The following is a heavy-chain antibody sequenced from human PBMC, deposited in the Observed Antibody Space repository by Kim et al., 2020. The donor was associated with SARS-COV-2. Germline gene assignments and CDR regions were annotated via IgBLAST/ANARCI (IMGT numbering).Heavy chain of an antibody. V-gene: IGHV3-30*18. Sequence: GGSLRLSCAASGFTFSSYGMHWVRQAPGKGLEWVAVISYDGSNKYYADSVKGRFTISRDNSKNTLYLQMNSLRAEDTAVYYCAKDDLPAFSYEGYYYGMDVWGQGTTVTVSS. CDR3: AKDDLPAFSYEGYYYGMDV. J-gene: IGHJ6*02. D-gene: IGHD3-3*01. CDR1: GFTFSSYG. CDR2: ISYDGSNK.